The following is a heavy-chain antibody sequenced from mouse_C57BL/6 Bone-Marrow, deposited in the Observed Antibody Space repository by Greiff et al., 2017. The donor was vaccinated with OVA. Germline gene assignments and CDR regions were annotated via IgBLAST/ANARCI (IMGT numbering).Heavy chain of an antibody. D-gene: IGHD2-4*01. Sequence: EVKLVESGGGLVQPGGSLSLSCAASGFTFTDYNMSWVRQPPGKALEWLGFIRNKANGYTTEYSASVKGRFTISRDNSQSILYLQMNALRAEDSTTYYCARDKDYDGGTGFGYWGQGTLVTDSA. V-gene: IGHV7-3*01. CDR1: GFTFTDYN. CDR2: IRNKANGYTT. J-gene: IGHJ3*01. CDR3: ARDKDYDGGTGFGY.